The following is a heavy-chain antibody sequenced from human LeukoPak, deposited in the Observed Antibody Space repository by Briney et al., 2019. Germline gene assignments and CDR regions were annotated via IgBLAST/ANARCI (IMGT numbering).Heavy chain of an antibody. D-gene: IGHD4-11*01. CDR1: GGSISSSS. V-gene: IGHV4-59*08. CDR3: ARQGPLTTAVTTRTNPFDY. Sequence: SETLSLTCTVSGGSISSSSWNWIRQPPGKGLEWIGYTHYSGNTNYNASLNSQVTISVDMSKNQFSLKLNSVTAADTAVYYCARQGPLTTAVTTRTNPFDYWGQGTLVTVSS. J-gene: IGHJ4*02. CDR2: THYSGNT.